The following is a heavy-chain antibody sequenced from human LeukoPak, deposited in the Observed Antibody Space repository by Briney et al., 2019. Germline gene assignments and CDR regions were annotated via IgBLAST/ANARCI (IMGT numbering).Heavy chain of an antibody. CDR2: ISGSGGTT. CDR1: GFTFSSYA. D-gene: IGHD5-18*01. V-gene: IGHV3-23*01. J-gene: IGHJ4*02. Sequence: GGSQRLSCAASGFTFSSYAMSWVRQAPGKGLEWVSGISGSGGTTYYADSVKGRFTISRDTSKNALYLQMNSLRAEDTAVYYCAKDGDTAMVYFDYWGQGNPVSLSS. CDR3: AKDGDTAMVYFDY.